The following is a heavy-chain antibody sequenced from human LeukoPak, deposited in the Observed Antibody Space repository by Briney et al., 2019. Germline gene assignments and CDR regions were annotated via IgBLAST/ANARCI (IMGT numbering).Heavy chain of an antibody. CDR2: IYYSGST. V-gene: IGHV4-31*03. CDR1: GGSISSGGYY. Sequence: SQTLSLTCTVSGGSISSGGYYWSWIRQHPGTGLEWIGYIYYSGSTYYNSSLKSRVTISVDTSENQFSLKLSSVTAADTAVYYCARGLSAYSENFDYWGQGTLVTVSS. D-gene: IGHD2-15*01. CDR3: ARGLSAYSENFDY. J-gene: IGHJ4*02.